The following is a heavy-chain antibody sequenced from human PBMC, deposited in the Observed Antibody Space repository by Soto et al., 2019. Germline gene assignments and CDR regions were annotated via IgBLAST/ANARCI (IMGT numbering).Heavy chain of an antibody. D-gene: IGHD3-22*01. CDR1: VGSISSYY. CDR2: IYYSAST. CDR3: ARARYYDSRASGWFDP. Sequence: ETLSLTCTVSVGSISSYYWSWIRQPPGKGLEWIGYIYYSASTNYSPSLKSRVTISVDTSKNQFSLKLSSVTAADTAVYYCARARYYDSRASGWFDPWGQGTLVTVSS. J-gene: IGHJ5*02. V-gene: IGHV4-59*01.